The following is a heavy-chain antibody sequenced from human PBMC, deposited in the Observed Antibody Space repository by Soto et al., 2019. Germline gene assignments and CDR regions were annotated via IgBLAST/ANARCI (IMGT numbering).Heavy chain of an antibody. CDR2: MNPNSGNT. Sequence: QVQLVQSGAEVKKPGASVKVSCKASGYTFTSYDINWVRQATGQGLEWMGWMNPNSGNTGYAQKFQGRVTMTRNTSISTAYMELSSLSSQDTTVYYSALWPQGYYYYGMDVLGQGTTVTVSS. CDR3: ALWPQGYYYYGMDV. J-gene: IGHJ6*02. V-gene: IGHV1-8*01. D-gene: IGHD3-10*01. CDR1: GYTFTSYD.